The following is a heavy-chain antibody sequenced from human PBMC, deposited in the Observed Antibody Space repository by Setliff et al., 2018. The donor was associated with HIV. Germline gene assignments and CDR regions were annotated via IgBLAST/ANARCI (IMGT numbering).Heavy chain of an antibody. D-gene: IGHD3-16*01. CDR1: GGSISSGSYY. CDR2: IYHNGDT. J-gene: IGHJ4*02. Sequence: SETLSLTCTVSGGSISSGSYYWTWIRQPAGKGLEWIANIYHNGDTHYNPSVKSRVTISVDTSKNQFSLKLRSVTAADTAVYYCARRPPYWGFDFWGQGTLVTVSS. V-gene: IGHV4-61*09. CDR3: ARRPPYWGFDF.